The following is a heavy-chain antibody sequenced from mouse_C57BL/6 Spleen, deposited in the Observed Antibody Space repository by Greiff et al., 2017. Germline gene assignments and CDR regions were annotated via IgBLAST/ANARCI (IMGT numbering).Heavy chain of an antibody. Sequence: QQSCKASGYTFTDYYINWVKQRPGQGLEWIARIYPGSGNTYYNEKFKGKATLTAEKSSSTAYMQLSSLTSEDSAVYFCARSVYGNYLDYWGQGTTLTVSS. CDR2: IYPGSGNT. J-gene: IGHJ2*01. CDR1: GYTFTDYY. D-gene: IGHD2-1*01. CDR3: ARSVYGNYLDY. V-gene: IGHV1-76*01.